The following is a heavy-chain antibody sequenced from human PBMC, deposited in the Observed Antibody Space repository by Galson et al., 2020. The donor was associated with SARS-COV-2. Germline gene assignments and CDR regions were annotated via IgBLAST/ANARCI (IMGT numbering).Heavy chain of an antibody. D-gene: IGHD3-10*01. CDR3: ATAGFEVRGAYYLDY. Sequence: ASVKVSCKVSGYTLTELSMHWVRQAPGKGLEWMGGFDPEDGETIYAQKFQGRVTMTEDTSTDTAYMELSSLRSEDTAVYYCATAGFEVRGAYYLDYWGQGTLVTGSS. CDR2: FDPEDGET. CDR1: GYTLTELS. V-gene: IGHV1-24*01. J-gene: IGHJ4*02.